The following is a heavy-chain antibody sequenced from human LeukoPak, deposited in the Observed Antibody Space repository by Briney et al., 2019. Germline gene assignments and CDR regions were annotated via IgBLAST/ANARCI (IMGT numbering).Heavy chain of an antibody. CDR3: AREELSSSWYNY. Sequence: ASVKVSCKASGYTFTSYDINWVRQATGQGLEWMGWMNPNSGNTGYAQKFQGRVTITRNTSISTAYMELSSLRSEDTAVYYCAREELSSSWYNYWGQGTLVTVSS. D-gene: IGHD6-13*01. CDR2: MNPNSGNT. V-gene: IGHV1-8*03. CDR1: GYTFTSYD. J-gene: IGHJ4*02.